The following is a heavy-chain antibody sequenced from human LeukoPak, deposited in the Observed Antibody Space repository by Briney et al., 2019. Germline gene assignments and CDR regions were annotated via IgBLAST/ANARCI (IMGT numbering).Heavy chain of an antibody. J-gene: IGHJ4*02. CDR3: ARDGSFGYSYGSDY. D-gene: IGHD5-18*01. CDR2: INPNSGGT. V-gene: IGHV1-2*06. CDR1: GYTFTGYY. Sequence: ASVKVSCKASGYTFTGYYMHWVRQAPGQGLEWMGRINPNSGGTNYAQKFQGRVTMTRDTSISTAYMELSRLRSDDTAVYYCARDGSFGYSYGSDYWGQGTLVTASS.